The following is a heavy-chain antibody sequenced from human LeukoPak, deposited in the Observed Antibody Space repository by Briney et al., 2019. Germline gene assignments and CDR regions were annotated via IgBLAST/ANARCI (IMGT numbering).Heavy chain of an antibody. J-gene: IGHJ6*04. D-gene: IGHD3-10*02. Sequence: PGGSLRLSYAASGFTFSSYEMNWVRQAPGKGLEWVSYISSGSTIYYADSVKGRFTISRDNAKNSLYLQMNSLRAEDTAVYYCAELGITMIGGVWGKGTTVTVSS. CDR2: ISSGSTI. V-gene: IGHV3-48*03. CDR1: GFTFSSYE. CDR3: AELGITMIGGV.